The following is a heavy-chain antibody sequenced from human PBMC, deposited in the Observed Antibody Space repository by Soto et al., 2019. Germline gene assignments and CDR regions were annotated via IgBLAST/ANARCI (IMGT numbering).Heavy chain of an antibody. CDR1: GFDFKTYG. V-gene: IGHV3-33*01. J-gene: IGHJ4*02. CDR2: IGFDGTNI. Sequence: QGHLVESGGGVVQPGRSMRLSCVASGFDFKTYGMHWVRQAPGKGLEWVAVIGFDGTNIHYSDSVRGRFSISRDNSENTVSLQMNSLRVEDTALYYCVRTACVINNCSYRGVRWGQGILVTV. D-gene: IGHD3-10*01. CDR3: VRTACVINNCSYRGVR.